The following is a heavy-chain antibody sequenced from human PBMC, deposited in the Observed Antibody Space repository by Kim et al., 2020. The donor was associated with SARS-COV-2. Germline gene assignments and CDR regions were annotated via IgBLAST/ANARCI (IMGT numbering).Heavy chain of an antibody. CDR3: AKDAGYYDSRNWYFDL. CDR2: ISGSGGST. J-gene: IGHJ2*01. CDR1: GFTFSSYA. Sequence: GGSLRLSCAASGFTFSSYAMSWVRQAPGKGLEWVSAISGSGGSTYYADSVKGRFTISRDNSKNTLYLQMNSLRAEDTAVYYCAKDAGYYDSRNWYFDLWGRGTLVTVSS. V-gene: IGHV3-23*01. D-gene: IGHD3-22*01.